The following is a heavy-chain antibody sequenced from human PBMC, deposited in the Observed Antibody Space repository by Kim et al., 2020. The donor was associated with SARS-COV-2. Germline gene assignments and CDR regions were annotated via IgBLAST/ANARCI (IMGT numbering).Heavy chain of an antibody. V-gene: IGHV3-23*01. CDR1: GFTFRNYA. Sequence: GGSLRLSCEASGFTFRNYAMSWVRQAPGKGLEWVSAIIDSGGSTYYADSVKGRFTVSADNSKNTLYLQMNTLRAEDTAVYYCAKVFRIARTAGTGWGYGSGTYYRPYYYYAMDVWGQGTTVSVSS. CDR2: IIDSGGST. J-gene: IGHJ6*02. CDR3: AKVFRIARTAGTGWGYGSGTYYRPYYYYAMDV. D-gene: IGHD3-10*01.